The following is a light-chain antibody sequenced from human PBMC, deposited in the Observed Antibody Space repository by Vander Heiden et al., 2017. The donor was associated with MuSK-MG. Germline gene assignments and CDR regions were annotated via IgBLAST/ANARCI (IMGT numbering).Light chain of an antibody. V-gene: IGLV1-36*01. Sequence: QSVLTQPPSVSEAPRQRVTISCSGGSFNIGNNAVNWYQQLPGKSPKLLVYSDDLLPSGVADRFSGSKSGTSASLAISGLQSEEEADYYCAAWDDSLNAVVFGGGTKLTVL. CDR3: AAWDDSLNAVV. CDR2: SDD. J-gene: IGLJ2*01. CDR1: SFNIGNNA.